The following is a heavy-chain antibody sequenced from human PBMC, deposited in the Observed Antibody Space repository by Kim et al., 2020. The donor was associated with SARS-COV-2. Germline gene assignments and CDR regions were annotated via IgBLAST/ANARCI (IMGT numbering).Heavy chain of an antibody. CDR3: ARGASLWFGELWSPDDY. CDR2: ISYDGSNK. J-gene: IGHJ4*01. V-gene: IGHV3-30*04. CDR1: GFTFSSYA. D-gene: IGHD3-10*01. Sequence: GGSLRLSCAASGFTFSSYAMHWVRQAPGKGLEWVAVISYDGSNKYYADSVKGRFTISRDNSKNTLYLQMNSLRAEDTAVYYCARGASLWFGELWSPDDY.